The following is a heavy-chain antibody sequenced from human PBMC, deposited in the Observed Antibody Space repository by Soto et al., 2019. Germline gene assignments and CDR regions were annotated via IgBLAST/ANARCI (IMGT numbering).Heavy chain of an antibody. CDR3: AREGETMPTPDAFDI. Sequence: ASVKVSCKASGYTFTSYYMHWVRQAPGQGLEWMGIINPSGGSTSYAQKFQGRVTMTRDTSTSTVYMELSSLRSEDTAVYYCAREGETMPTPDAFDIWGQGTMVTVSS. J-gene: IGHJ3*02. V-gene: IGHV1-46*01. CDR1: GYTFTSYY. D-gene: IGHD2-2*01. CDR2: INPSGGST.